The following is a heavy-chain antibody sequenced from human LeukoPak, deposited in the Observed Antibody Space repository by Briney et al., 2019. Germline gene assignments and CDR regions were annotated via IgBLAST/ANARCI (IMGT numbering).Heavy chain of an antibody. V-gene: IGHV3-66*04. J-gene: IGHJ3*02. CDR2: IYSGGIYNDGTT. CDR3: ARRELLGYSYGLRTFII. Sequence: PGGSLRLSCAASGLTVSSNYMSWVRQAPGKGLEWVSVIYSGGIYNDGTTNYGDSVKGRFTICRDNSKNTLYLQMNSLRAEDTAVYYCARRELLGYSYGLRTFIIWGQGTTVTVSS. CDR1: GLTVSSNY. D-gene: IGHD5-18*01.